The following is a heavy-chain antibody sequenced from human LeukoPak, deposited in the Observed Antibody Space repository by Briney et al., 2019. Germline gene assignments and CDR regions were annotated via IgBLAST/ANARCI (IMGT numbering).Heavy chain of an antibody. CDR1: GGSISSYY. CDR3: ARGSGYSSGWFFGD. D-gene: IGHD6-19*01. Sequence: PSETLSLTCTVSGGSISSYYWSWIRQPPGKGLERIGYIYYSGSTNYNPSLKSRVTISVDTSKNQFSLKLSSVTAADTAVYYCARGSGYSSGWFFGDWGQGTLVTVSS. V-gene: IGHV4-59*01. CDR2: IYYSGST. J-gene: IGHJ4*02.